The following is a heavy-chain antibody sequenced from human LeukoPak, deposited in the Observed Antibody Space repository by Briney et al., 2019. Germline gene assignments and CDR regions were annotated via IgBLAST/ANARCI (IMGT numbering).Heavy chain of an antibody. CDR2: MNPNSGNT. D-gene: IGHD6-6*01. J-gene: IGHJ5*02. CDR1: GYTFTSYD. V-gene: IGHV1-8*03. CDR3: ARVPRLAARGRWWFDP. Sequence: ASVKVSCKASGYTFTSYDINWVRQATGQGLEWMGWMNPNSGNTGYAQKFQGRVTITRNTSISTAYMELSSLRSEDTAVYYCARVPRLAARGRWWFDPWGQGTLVTVSS.